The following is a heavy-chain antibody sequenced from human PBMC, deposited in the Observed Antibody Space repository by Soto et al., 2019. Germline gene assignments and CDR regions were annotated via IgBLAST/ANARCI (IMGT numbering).Heavy chain of an antibody. Sequence: GGSLRLSCAASGFAFDDYVMHWVRQPPGRGLEWVSGITWNGGTIRYVDSVKGRFTISRDDAENSLYLQMNSLRPEDTAVYYCAKGGSAALIAPSGRDNWFDPWGQGTQVTVSS. V-gene: IGHV3-9*01. CDR2: ITWNGGTI. D-gene: IGHD6-13*01. CDR3: AKGGSAALIAPSGRDNWFDP. CDR1: GFAFDDYV. J-gene: IGHJ5*02.